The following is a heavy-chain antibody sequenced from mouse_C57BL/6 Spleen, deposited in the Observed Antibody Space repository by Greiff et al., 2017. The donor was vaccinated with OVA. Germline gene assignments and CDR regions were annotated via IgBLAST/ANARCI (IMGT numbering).Heavy chain of an antibody. CDR1: GYTFTSYW. CDR3: AREDDHDGSGPWFAY. V-gene: IGHV1-7*01. D-gene: IGHD2-4*01. Sequence: QVQLQQSGAELAKPGASVKLSCKASGYTFTSYWMHWVKQRPGQGLEWIGYINPSSGYTKYNQKFKDKATLTADKSSSTAYMQLSSLTYEDSAVYYCAREDDHDGSGPWFAYWGQGTLVTVSA. J-gene: IGHJ3*01. CDR2: INPSSGYT.